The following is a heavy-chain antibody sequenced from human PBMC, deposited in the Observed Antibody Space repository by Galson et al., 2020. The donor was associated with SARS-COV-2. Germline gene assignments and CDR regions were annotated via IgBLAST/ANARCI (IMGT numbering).Heavy chain of an antibody. CDR3: SRGDWNSQVDYYYYMDV. D-gene: IGHD1-7*01. V-gene: IGHV1-69*13. J-gene: IGHJ6*03. Sequence: SVKVSCKASGGTFSSYAISWVRQAPGQGLEWMGGIIPIFGTANYAQKFQGRVTITADESTSTAYMELSSLRSEDTAVYYCSRGDWNSQVDYYYYMDVWGKGTTVTVSS. CDR2: IIPIFGTA. CDR1: GGTFSSYA.